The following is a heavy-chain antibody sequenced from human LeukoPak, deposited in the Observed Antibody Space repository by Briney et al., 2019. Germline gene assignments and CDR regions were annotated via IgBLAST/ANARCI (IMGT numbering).Heavy chain of an antibody. CDR2: IYYSGST. CDR1: GGSISSGGYY. D-gene: IGHD1-26*01. J-gene: IGHJ4*02. Sequence: PSETLSLTCTVSGGSISSGGYYWSWIRQHPGKGLEWIGYIYYSGSTYYNPSLKSRVTISVDTSKNQFSLKLSSVTAADTAVYYCAREEYSGSSKGLYWGQGTLVTVSS. V-gene: IGHV4-31*03. CDR3: AREEYSGSSKGLY.